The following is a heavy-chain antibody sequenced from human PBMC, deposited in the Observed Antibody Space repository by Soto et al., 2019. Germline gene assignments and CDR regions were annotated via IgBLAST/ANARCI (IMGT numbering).Heavy chain of an antibody. J-gene: IGHJ5*01. CDR1: GGSISNSY. CDR2: LSYNGGN. CDR3: ARGRYCSGISCYVFDS. Sequence: LCGGSISNSYWGWIRQSPGKGLEWIGHLSYNGGNNYNPSLKSRVTIFGDTSKNQVSLQVRSVTSADTAVYYCARGRYCSGISCYVFDSWGQGALVTVSS. D-gene: IGHD2-15*01. V-gene: IGHV4-59*01.